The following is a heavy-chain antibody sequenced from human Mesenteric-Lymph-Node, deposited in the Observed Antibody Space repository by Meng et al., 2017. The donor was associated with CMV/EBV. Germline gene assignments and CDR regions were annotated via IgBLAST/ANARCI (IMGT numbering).Heavy chain of an antibody. CDR3: AREIRGSDNPNDAFDL. CDR1: GFTFSSYW. CDR2: ISSSSRYI. D-gene: IGHD1-26*01. V-gene: IGHV3-21*06. J-gene: IGHJ3*01. Sequence: GESLKISCAASGFTFSSYWMHWVRQAPGKGLEWVSYISSSSRYIYYADSVKGRFTISRDNAKNSLYLQMNSLRAEDTAVYFCAREIRGSDNPNDAFDLWGQGTMVTVSS.